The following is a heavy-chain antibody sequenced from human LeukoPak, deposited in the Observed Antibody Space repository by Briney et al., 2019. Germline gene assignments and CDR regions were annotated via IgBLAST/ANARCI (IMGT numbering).Heavy chain of an antibody. J-gene: IGHJ4*02. CDR3: ARDRTRDGYNQGRVFDY. CDR1: GFTFSSYS. D-gene: IGHD5-24*01. Sequence: GGSLRLSCAASGFTFSSYSMNWVRQAPGKGLEWVSSISSSNTYIYYADSVKGRFTISRDNAKNSLYLQMSSLRAEDTAVYYCARDRTRDGYNQGRVFDYWGQGTLVTVSS. CDR2: ISSSNTYI. V-gene: IGHV3-21*01.